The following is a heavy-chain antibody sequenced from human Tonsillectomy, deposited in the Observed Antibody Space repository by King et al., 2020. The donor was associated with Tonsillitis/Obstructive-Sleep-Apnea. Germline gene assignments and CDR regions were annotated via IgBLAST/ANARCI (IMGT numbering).Heavy chain of an antibody. J-gene: IGHJ4*02. V-gene: IGHV4-59*08. CDR2: IYYSGST. CDR1: GGSISSDY. CDR3: ARQESSRWYVGSPHQFDY. D-gene: IGHD6-13*01. Sequence: VQLQESGPGLVKPSETLSLTCTVSGGSISSDYWSWIRQPPGKGLEWIGYIYYSGSTNYNPSLKSRVTISVDTSKNQFSLKLSSVTAADTAVYYCARQESSRWYVGSPHQFDYWGQGTLVTVSS.